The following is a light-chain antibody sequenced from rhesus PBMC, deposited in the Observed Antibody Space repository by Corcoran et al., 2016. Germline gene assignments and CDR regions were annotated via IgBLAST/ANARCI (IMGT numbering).Light chain of an antibody. CDR2: KAS. CDR3: QQYSSSPWT. J-gene: IGKJ1*01. CDR1: QSISSW. Sequence: DIQMTQSPSSLSASVGDTVTITCRASQSISSWLAWYQQTPGKAPKLLIYKASTLQSGVPSRFRGSGSGTDLNLTISSLQSEDFATYDWQQYSSSPWTFGQGTKVEIK. V-gene: IGKV1-22*01.